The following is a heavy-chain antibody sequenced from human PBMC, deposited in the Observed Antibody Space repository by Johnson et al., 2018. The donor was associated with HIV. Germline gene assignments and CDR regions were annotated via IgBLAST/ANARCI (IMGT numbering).Heavy chain of an antibody. Sequence: EVQLVESGGGLVQPGRSLRLSCAASGFTFDDYAMHWVRQAPGKGLEWVSGISWNSGTIGYADSVKGRFTISRDNAKNSLYLQMNSLRVEDTAVYYCARAIDQGYSSGWSSDVYDIWGQGTMVTVSS. D-gene: IGHD6-19*01. CDR2: ISWNSGTI. J-gene: IGHJ3*02. CDR1: GFTFDDYA. V-gene: IGHV3-9*01. CDR3: ARAIDQGYSSGWSSDVYDI.